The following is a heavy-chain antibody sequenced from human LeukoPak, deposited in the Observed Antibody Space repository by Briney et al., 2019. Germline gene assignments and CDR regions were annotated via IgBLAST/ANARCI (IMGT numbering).Heavy chain of an antibody. D-gene: IGHD2-2*01. CDR1: GFTFSSYG. J-gene: IGHJ5*02. V-gene: IGHV3-NL1*01. CDR2: IYSGGST. Sequence: PGGSPRLSCAASGFTFSSYGMHWVRQAPGKGLEWVSLIYSGGSTYYADSVKGRFTISRDNSKNTLYLQMGSLRAEDMAVYYCARSHCSSTSCSRGGYNWFDPWGQGTLVTVSS. CDR3: ARSHCSSTSCSRGGYNWFDP.